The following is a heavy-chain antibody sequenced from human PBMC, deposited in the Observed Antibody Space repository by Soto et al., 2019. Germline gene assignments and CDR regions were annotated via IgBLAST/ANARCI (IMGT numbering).Heavy chain of an antibody. CDR1: GGSISSSSYY. V-gene: IGHV4-39*01. D-gene: IGHD3-10*01. Sequence: TSETLSLTCTVSGGSISSSSYYWGWIRQPPGKGLEWIGSIYYSGSTYYNPSLKSRVTISVDTSKNQFSLKLSSVTAADTAVYYCARRGSGSYSDYWGQGTLVTVSS. J-gene: IGHJ4*02. CDR2: IYYSGST. CDR3: ARRGSGSYSDY.